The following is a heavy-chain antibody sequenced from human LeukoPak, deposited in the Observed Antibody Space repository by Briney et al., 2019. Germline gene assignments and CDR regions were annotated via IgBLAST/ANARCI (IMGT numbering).Heavy chain of an antibody. Sequence: GGSLRLSCAASGFSFTSYGMHWVRQAPGKGLEWVAYIQYDGSNQQYADSVKGRFTISRDNSKNTLYLQMNSLKTEDTAVYYCTRSIVGATIGLVYYYYYMDVWGKGTTVTVSS. CDR3: TRSIVGATIGLVYYYYYMDV. V-gene: IGHV3-30*12. CDR2: IQYDGSNQ. J-gene: IGHJ6*03. D-gene: IGHD1-26*01. CDR1: GFSFTSYG.